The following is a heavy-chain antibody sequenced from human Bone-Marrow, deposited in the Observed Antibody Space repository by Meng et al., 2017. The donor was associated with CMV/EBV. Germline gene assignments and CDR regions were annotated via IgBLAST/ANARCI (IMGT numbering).Heavy chain of an antibody. CDR2: MRYDGNNK. Sequence: GESLKISRAASGFTFSSCGMHWVRQAPGQGLEWVAFMRYDGNNKYYADSVKGRFTISRDNSKNTLYLQMNSLRAEDTAVYYCAKEGYYGTGYGMDVWGQGTTVTVSS. CDR3: AKEGYYGTGYGMDV. V-gene: IGHV3-30*02. D-gene: IGHD3-10*01. J-gene: IGHJ6*02. CDR1: GFTFSSCG.